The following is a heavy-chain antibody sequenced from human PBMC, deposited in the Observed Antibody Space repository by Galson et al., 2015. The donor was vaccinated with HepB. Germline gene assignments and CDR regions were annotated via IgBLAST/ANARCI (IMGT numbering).Heavy chain of an antibody. CDR3: AKVLYSGYDLGLAVAGAFDY. CDR2: MSYDGTNE. J-gene: IGHJ4*02. D-gene: IGHD5-12*01. CDR1: GFTFTNYG. V-gene: IGHV3-30*18. Sequence: SLRLSCAASGFTFTNYGMHWVRQAPGKGLEWVAFMSYDGTNEYYADSVKGRFTISRDTSKNTLYLQMNSLRAGDTAVYYCAKVLYSGYDLGLAVAGAFDYWGQGTLVTVSS.